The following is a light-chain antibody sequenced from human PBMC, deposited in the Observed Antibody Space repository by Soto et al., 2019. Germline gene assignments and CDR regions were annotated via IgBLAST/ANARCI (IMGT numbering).Light chain of an antibody. CDR2: GAS. V-gene: IGKV3-20*01. CDR1: QRVSSSY. J-gene: IGKJ2*01. Sequence: EIVLTQSPGTLSLSPGERATLSCRASQRVSSSYFAWYQQKPGQAPRLLIYGASRRATDIPVRFTGSGSGTDFTLTFTRLEPEDFAVYYCQQYEAFGQGTKLEFK. CDR3: QQYEA.